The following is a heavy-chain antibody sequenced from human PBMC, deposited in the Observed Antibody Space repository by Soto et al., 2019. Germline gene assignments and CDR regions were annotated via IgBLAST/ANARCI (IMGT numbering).Heavy chain of an antibody. CDR2: ISSSGGST. V-gene: IGHV3-23*01. J-gene: IGHJ3*02. CDR1: GFTFSNYA. D-gene: IGHD3-10*01. CDR3: AKISFGDGAFDI. Sequence: PGGSLRLSCAASGFTFSNYAMSWVRQAPGKGLEWVSTISSSGGSTYYTDSVKGRSTISRDNSKNTLYLQMNSLRAEDTAVYYCAKISFGDGAFDIWGQGTMVTVSS.